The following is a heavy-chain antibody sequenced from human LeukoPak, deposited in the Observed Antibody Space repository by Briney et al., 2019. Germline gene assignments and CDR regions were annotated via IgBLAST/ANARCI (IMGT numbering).Heavy chain of an antibody. D-gene: IGHD6-13*01. CDR1: GFTFSSYS. J-gene: IGHJ3*02. CDR3: ARVGPEAAAGMGNAFDI. Sequence: GGSLRLSCAASGFTFSSYSMSWVRQAPGKGLEWVSSISSSSSYIYYADSVKGRFTISRDNAKNSLYLQMNSLRAEDTAVYYCARVGPEAAAGMGNAFDIWGQGTMVTVSS. V-gene: IGHV3-21*01. CDR2: ISSSSSYI.